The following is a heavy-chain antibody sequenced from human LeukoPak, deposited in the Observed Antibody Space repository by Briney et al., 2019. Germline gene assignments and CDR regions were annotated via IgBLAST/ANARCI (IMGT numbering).Heavy chain of an antibody. CDR2: INPNSGGT. D-gene: IGHD3-22*01. Sequence: GASVKVSCKASGYTFTGYYMHWVRRAPGQGLEWMGRINPNSGGTTYVQKFQGRVTMTRETSIRTAYMDLSSLRSDDTAVYYCARRWGRSSYYYFDYWGQGTLVTVSS. CDR3: ARRWGRSSYYYFDY. J-gene: IGHJ4*02. CDR1: GYTFTGYY. V-gene: IGHV1-2*06.